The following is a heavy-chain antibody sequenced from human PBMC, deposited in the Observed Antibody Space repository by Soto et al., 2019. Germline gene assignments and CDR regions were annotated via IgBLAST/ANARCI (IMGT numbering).Heavy chain of an antibody. V-gene: IGHV4-34*01. D-gene: IGHD6-19*01. CDR3: ARGRRAVAGTWGGRFDD. CDR2: INHSGST. CDR1: GGSFSGYY. Sequence: SETLSLTCAVYGGSFSGYYWNWIRQPPGKGLEWIGEINHSGSTNYNPSLKSRVTISVDTSKNQFSLKLSSVTAADTAVYYCARGRRAVAGTWGGRFDDRGQGTLVTVSS. J-gene: IGHJ4*02.